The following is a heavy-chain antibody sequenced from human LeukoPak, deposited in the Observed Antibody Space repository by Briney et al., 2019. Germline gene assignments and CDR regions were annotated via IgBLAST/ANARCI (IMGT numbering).Heavy chain of an antibody. V-gene: IGHV1-2*02. CDR3: ARDYLHAFDI. J-gene: IGHJ3*02. CDR1: GYTFTDYY. CDR2: INPKSGGI. Sequence: ASVNVSCKASGYTFTDYYIHWVRQAPGRGLEWMGWINPKSGGIEYAQKFRGRVTMTRDTSITTVYMELSSLRSDDTAVFYCARDYLHAFDIWGQGTMVTVSS.